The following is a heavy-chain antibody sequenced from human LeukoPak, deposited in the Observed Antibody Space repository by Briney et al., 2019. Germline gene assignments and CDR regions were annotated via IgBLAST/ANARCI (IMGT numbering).Heavy chain of an antibody. J-gene: IGHJ4*02. Sequence: PGGSLRLSCAASGFTFDDYAMHWVRQAPGKGLEWVSGISWNSGSIGYADSVKGRFTISRDNAKNSLYLQMNSLRAEDTALYYCAKGGGGRYSYGYFDYWGQGTLVTVSS. D-gene: IGHD5-18*01. CDR2: ISWNSGSI. CDR3: AKGGGGRYSYGYFDY. CDR1: GFTFDDYA. V-gene: IGHV3-9*01.